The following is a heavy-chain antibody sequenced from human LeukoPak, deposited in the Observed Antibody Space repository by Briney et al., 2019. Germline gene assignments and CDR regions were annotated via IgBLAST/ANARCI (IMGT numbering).Heavy chain of an antibody. Sequence: SETLSLTCAVYGGSFSGYYWSWIRQPPGKGLEWIGEINHSGSTNYIPSLKSRVTISVDTSKNQFSLKLSSVTAADTAVYYCATASGNTAMVTLPYPDYWGQGTLVTVSS. CDR1: GGSFSGYY. CDR2: INHSGST. V-gene: IGHV4-34*01. D-gene: IGHD5-18*01. CDR3: ATASGNTAMVTLPYPDY. J-gene: IGHJ4*02.